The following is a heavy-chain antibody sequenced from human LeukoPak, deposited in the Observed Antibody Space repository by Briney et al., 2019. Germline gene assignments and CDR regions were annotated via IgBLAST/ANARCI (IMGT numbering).Heavy chain of an antibody. CDR2: FDPEDGET. D-gene: IGHD1-1*01. J-gene: IGHJ5*02. CDR1: GYTLTELS. V-gene: IGHV1-24*01. Sequence: ASVTVSCKVSGYTLTELSMHWVRQAPGKGLEWMGGFDPEDGETIYAQKFQGRVTMTEDTSTDTAYMELSSLRSEDTAVYYCATVREPTTGTTGWFDPWGQGTLVTVSS. CDR3: ATVREPTTGTTGWFDP.